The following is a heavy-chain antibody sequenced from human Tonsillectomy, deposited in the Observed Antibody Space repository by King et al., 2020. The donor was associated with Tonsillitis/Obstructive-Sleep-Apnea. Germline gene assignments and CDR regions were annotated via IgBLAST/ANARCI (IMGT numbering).Heavy chain of an antibody. J-gene: IGHJ2*01. CDR3: ARGGYCSSSSCYNYYFDL. CDR2: ITTNTGNP. V-gene: IGHV7-4-1*02. CDR1: GYTFTSYA. Sequence: VQLVESGSELKKPGDSVKVSCKASGYTFTSYAMNWVRQAPGQGLEWMGWITTNTGNPMYAQGFTGRFVFSLDTSVSTAYLQISSLKAEDTAVYYCARGGYCSSSSCYNYYFDLWGRGTLVTVSS. D-gene: IGHD2-2*02.